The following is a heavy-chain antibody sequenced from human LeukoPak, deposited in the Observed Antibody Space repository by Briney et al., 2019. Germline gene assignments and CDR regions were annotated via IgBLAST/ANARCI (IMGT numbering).Heavy chain of an antibody. Sequence: GGSLRLSCAASGYTFSNSGMNWARQPPGKGREGVAFIRFHGSTKYYADSVKGRFTVSRDNSKNTLYLQMNSLRPEDTAVYYCAKEGDYYGSGSYRDGFDIWGQGTMVTVSS. CDR2: IRFHGSTK. CDR3: AKEGDYYGSGSYRDGFDI. CDR1: GYTFSNSG. V-gene: IGHV3-30*02. J-gene: IGHJ3*02. D-gene: IGHD3-10*01.